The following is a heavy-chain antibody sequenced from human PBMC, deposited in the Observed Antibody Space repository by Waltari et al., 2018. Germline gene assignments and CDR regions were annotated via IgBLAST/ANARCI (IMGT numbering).Heavy chain of an antibody. CDR1: GGSIRSSVYY. V-gene: IGHV4-39*01. J-gene: IGHJ4*02. D-gene: IGHD6-6*01. Sequence: QVQLQQSGPGLLKPSETLSPSCTVSGGSIRSSVYYWGRFRPPPGRGLEWIGTISYNENTYYSPSLRSRVTISVDTSRNQFSLKMSSVTAADTAIYYCARLKSSSGARGYFYSWGQGTLVTVSS. CDR3: ARLKSSSGARGYFYS. CDR2: ISYNENT.